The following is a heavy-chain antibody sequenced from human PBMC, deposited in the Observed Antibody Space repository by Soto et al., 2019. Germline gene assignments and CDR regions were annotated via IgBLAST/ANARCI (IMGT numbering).Heavy chain of an antibody. D-gene: IGHD1-1*01. CDR2: ISHDGGNT. J-gene: IGHJ4*02. Sequence: GGSLRLSCAASGFTFSSYVMHWVRKAPGKGLESVADISHDGGNTYHADSVEGRLTISRDNSKSTLYLQMNSLRPEDTAVYYCVKDRGNQWNRRNYHLDYWGQGTLVTVSS. V-gene: IGHV3-30*18. CDR3: VKDRGNQWNRRNYHLDY. CDR1: GFTFSSYV.